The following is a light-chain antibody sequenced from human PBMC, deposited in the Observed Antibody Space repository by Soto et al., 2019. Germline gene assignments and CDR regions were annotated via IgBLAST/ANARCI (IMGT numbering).Light chain of an antibody. Sequence: EIVLTQSPGTLSLSPGETATLSCRTSQTISRDDLAWYQQRPGQAPRLLVSATSRRATGIPDRFNAYGSGTDFTNPISMLEPEDVGVYYCYHNYSSTHNFGPGTRVDIK. CDR1: QTISRDD. CDR2: ATS. V-gene: IGKV3-20*01. CDR3: YHNYSSTHN. J-gene: IGKJ3*01.